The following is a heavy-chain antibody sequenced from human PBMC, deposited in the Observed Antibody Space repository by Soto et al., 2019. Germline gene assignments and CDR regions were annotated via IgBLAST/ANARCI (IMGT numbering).Heavy chain of an antibody. CDR2: ISYDGSNK. V-gene: IGHV3-30*18. J-gene: IGHJ4*02. D-gene: IGHD3-22*01. CDR1: GFTFSSYG. CDR3: AKLGCDNSGGYLPFDT. Sequence: QVQLVESGGGVVQPGRSLRLSCAASGFTFSSYGMHWVRQAPGKGLEWVAVISYDGSNKYYADSVKGRFTISRDNSKNTLYLQMNRLRAEEPAVYYCAKLGCDNSGGYLPFDTGGQGTLVTVSS.